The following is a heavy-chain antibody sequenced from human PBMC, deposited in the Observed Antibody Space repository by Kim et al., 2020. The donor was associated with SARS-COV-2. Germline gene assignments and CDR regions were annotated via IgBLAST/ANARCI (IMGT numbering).Heavy chain of an antibody. CDR3: ARDRAPHGMDV. CDR2: INHSGST. CDR1: GGSFSGYY. Sequence: SETLSLTCAVYGGSFSGYYWSWIRQPPGKGLEWIGEINHSGSTNYNPSLKSRVTISVDTSKNQFSLKLSSVTAADTAVYYCARDRAPHGMDVWGQGTTVTVSS. J-gene: IGHJ6*02. V-gene: IGHV4-34*01.